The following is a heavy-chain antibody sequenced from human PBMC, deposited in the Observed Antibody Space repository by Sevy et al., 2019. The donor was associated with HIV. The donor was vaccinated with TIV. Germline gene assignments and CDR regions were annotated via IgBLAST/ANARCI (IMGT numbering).Heavy chain of an antibody. CDR2: INWNGGSI. J-gene: IGHJ5*02. V-gene: IGHV3-20*04. Sequence: GVSLRLSCAASGFTFDDYGMSWVRQAPGKGLEWVSGINWNGGSISYADSVRGRFTISRDNAKNSLYLQMNSLRAEDTAFYYCARSGDDSSGFYYWWFDPWGQGTLVTVSS. CDR3: ARSGDDSSGFYYWWFDP. D-gene: IGHD3-22*01. CDR1: GFTFDDYG.